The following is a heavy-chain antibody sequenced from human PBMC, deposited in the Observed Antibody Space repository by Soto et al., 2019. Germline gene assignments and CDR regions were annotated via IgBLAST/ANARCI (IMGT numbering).Heavy chain of an antibody. Sequence: GGSLRLSCAASGFTVSSNYMSWVRQAPGKGLEWVSVIYSGGSTYYADSVKGRFTISRDNSKNTLYLQMNSLRAEDTAVYYCARDFVXAAPVNYYYYGMDVWGQGTTVTVSS. D-gene: IGHD2-15*01. J-gene: IGHJ6*02. CDR1: GFTVSSNY. CDR3: ARDFVXAAPVNYYYYGMDV. V-gene: IGHV3-66*01. CDR2: IYSGGST.